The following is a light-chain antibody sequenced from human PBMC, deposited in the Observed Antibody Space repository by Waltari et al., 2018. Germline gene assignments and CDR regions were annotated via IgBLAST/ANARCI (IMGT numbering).Light chain of an antibody. CDR3: CSYAGNYSWV. V-gene: IGLV2-11*02. CDR2: DVS. CDR1: SRDVGGYTY. J-gene: IGLJ3*02. Sequence: QSALTQPRSVSGSPGQSVTISCTGTSRDVGGYTYVSWCQQHPGKAPKLMIYDVSKRPSGVPDRFSGSKSGNTASLTISGLQAEDEADYYCCSYAGNYSWVFGGGTKLTVL.